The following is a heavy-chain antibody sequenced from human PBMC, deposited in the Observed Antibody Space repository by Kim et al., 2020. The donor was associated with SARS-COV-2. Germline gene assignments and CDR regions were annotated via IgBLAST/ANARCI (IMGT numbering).Heavy chain of an antibody. CDR3: ARELRYFEPDY. Sequence: TNYNPSLKSRVTISVDTSKNQFSLKLSSVTAADTAVYYCARELRYFEPDYWGQGTLVTVSS. CDR2: T. V-gene: IGHV4-34*01. D-gene: IGHD3-9*01. J-gene: IGHJ4*02.